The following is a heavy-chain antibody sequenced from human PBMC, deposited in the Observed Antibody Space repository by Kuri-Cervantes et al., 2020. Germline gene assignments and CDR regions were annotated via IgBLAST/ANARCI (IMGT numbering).Heavy chain of an antibody. CDR2: ISVHNGTT. Sequence: ASVKVSCKASGYTFTSHGISWVRQAPGQGLEWRGRISVHNGTTNYAQRFQGRVTMTTDTSTSTANMELRSLRSDDTAVYYCVKDADGYKNRLGYWGQGTLVTVSS. D-gene: IGHD5-24*01. V-gene: IGHV1-18*01. CDR3: VKDADGYKNRLGY. CDR1: GYTFTSHG. J-gene: IGHJ4*02.